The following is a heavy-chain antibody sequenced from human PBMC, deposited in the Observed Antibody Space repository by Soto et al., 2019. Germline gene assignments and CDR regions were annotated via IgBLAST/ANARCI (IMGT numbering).Heavy chain of an antibody. V-gene: IGHV4-59*01. CDR1: GGSISSYY. Sequence: QVQLQESGPGLVKPSETLSLTCTVSGGSISSYYWSWIRPPPGKGLEWIGYLYYSGGTNYTPSLKRRVTIAVDTSKNQCSLKLSSVTAADTAVYYWARRYGSAFDIWGQGTMVTVSS. D-gene: IGHD3-10*01. CDR2: LYYSGGT. J-gene: IGHJ3*02. CDR3: ARRYGSAFDI.